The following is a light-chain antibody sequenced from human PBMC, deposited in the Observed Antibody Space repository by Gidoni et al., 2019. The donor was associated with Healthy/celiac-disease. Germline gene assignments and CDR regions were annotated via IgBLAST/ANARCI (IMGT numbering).Light chain of an antibody. CDR2: AAS. Sequence: DIQMTQSPSSLSASVGDRVTITCRASKSISSYLNWYQQKPGKAPKLLIYAASSLQSGVPSRFSGSGSGTDFTLTISSQQPEDFATYYCQQSYSTPPTFGGGTKVEIK. J-gene: IGKJ4*01. CDR1: KSISSY. CDR3: QQSYSTPPT. V-gene: IGKV1-39*01.